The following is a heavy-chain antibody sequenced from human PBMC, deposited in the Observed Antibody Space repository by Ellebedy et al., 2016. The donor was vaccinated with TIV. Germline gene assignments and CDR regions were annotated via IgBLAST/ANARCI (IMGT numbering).Heavy chain of an antibody. CDR3: ANSPPLAFGVNSLDV. V-gene: IGHV3-53*01. J-gene: IGHJ6*02. CDR2: LYRGGST. Sequence: GGSLRLFCAASGFAVSSNDMSWVRQAPGKGLEWVSILYRGGSTYYADSVKGRFSISRDNSKNTLNLQMNSLRAEDTAVYYCANSPPLAFGVNSLDVWGQGTTATVSS. D-gene: IGHD4-23*01. CDR1: GFAVSSND.